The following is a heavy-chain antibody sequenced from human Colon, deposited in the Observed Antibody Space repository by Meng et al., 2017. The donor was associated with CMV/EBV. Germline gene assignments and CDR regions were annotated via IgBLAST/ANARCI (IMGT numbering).Heavy chain of an antibody. CDR3: AKIYDSSGSLPWFDP. J-gene: IGHJ5*02. Sequence: QVQLVQSGAEVREPGASVKVSCKASGYTFTGYNIHWVRQAPGQGLEWMGRINPNDGGTNYARKFRGRVTMTRDTSISTAYMELSRLRSDDTAVYYCAKIYDSSGSLPWFDPWGQGTLVTVSS. D-gene: IGHD3-22*01. V-gene: IGHV1-2*06. CDR2: INPNDGGT. CDR1: GYTFTGYN.